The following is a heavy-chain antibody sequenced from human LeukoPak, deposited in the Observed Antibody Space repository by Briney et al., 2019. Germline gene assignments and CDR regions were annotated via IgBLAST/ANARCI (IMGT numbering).Heavy chain of an antibody. Sequence: QSGGSLRLSCVASGFTFSDYAMNWVRQAPGKGLEWVSTFKTNYNQVYYAGSVRGRFTISTDNSKNTAYLQMNSLRVEDTALYYCARSVPDYTRFDFWGQGALVTVSS. CDR1: GFTFSDYA. CDR3: ARSVPDYTRFDF. CDR2: FKTNYNQV. D-gene: IGHD4-11*01. J-gene: IGHJ4*02. V-gene: IGHV3-23*05.